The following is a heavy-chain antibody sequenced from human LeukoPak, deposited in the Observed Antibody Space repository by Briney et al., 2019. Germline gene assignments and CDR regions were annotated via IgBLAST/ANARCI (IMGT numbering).Heavy chain of an antibody. J-gene: IGHJ4*02. D-gene: IGHD2-15*01. CDR3: ARDLDFRLLDY. CDR2: VYHSGST. Sequence: KPSETLSLTCAVSGASISSNTWWSWVRQPPGKGLEWIGEVYHSGSTNYNPSLKSRVIISVDKSKNQFSLSLSSVTAADTAVYYCARDLDFRLLDYWGQGTLVTVTS. CDR1: GASISSNTW. V-gene: IGHV4-4*02.